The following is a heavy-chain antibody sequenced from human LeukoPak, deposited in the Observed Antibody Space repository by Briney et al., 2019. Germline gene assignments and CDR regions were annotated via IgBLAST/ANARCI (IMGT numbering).Heavy chain of an antibody. CDR1: GFTLSSSS. D-gene: IGHD6-19*01. V-gene: IGHV3-48*01. J-gene: IGHJ6*03. Sequence: GGSLRLSCAASGFTLSSSSMTWVRQAPGKGLEWVSYISSSSSTIYYADSVKGRFTISRDNAKNSLYLQMNSLRAEDTAVYYCARAGSGWYHYYYYYMDVWGKGTTVTVSS. CDR3: ARAGSGWYHYYYYYMDV. CDR2: ISSSSSTI.